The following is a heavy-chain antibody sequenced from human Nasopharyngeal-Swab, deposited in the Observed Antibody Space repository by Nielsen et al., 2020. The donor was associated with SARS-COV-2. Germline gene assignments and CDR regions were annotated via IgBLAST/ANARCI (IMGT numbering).Heavy chain of an antibody. CDR1: GFTFGDYA. Sequence: GESLKISCTTSGFTFGDYAMSWFRQAPGKGLEWVGFIRSKTYGGAPEYAASVKGRFTILRDGAESIAYLQMNSLETEDTGVYYCARSVGSFYGQGAFDIWGQGTMVTVSS. V-gene: IGHV3-49*01. CDR2: IRSKTYGGAP. D-gene: IGHD1-26*01. CDR3: ARSVGSFYGQGAFDI. J-gene: IGHJ3*02.